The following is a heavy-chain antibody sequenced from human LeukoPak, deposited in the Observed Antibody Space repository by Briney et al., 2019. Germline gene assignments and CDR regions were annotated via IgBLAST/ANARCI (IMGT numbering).Heavy chain of an antibody. CDR3: ARVESKPYYDFWSGRENWFDP. D-gene: IGHD3-3*01. Sequence: PSETLPLTCAVSGGSISSGGYSWSWIRQPPGKGLEWIGYIYHSGSTYYNPSLKSRVTISVDRSKNQFSLKLSSVTAADTAVYYCARVESKPYYDFWSGRENWFDPWGQGTLVTVSS. J-gene: IGHJ5*02. V-gene: IGHV4-30-2*01. CDR1: GGSISSGGYS. CDR2: IYHSGST.